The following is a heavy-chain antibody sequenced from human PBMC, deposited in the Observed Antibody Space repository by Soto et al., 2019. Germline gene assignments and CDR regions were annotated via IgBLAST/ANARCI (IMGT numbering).Heavy chain of an antibody. CDR1: GFTFSTYA. J-gene: IGHJ6*02. CDR3: AKVSLGALTFTDYYYYGLDV. V-gene: IGHV3-23*01. Sequence: EVQLLESGGGLVQPGGSLRLSCAASGFTFSTYAMNWVRQAPGKGLEWVSAISGGGGSTYYADPVKGRVTISRDNSKNTLYLQMNSLRAEDTAVYYCAKVSLGALTFTDYYYYGLDVWGQGTTVTVSS. D-gene: IGHD1-26*01. CDR2: ISGGGGST.